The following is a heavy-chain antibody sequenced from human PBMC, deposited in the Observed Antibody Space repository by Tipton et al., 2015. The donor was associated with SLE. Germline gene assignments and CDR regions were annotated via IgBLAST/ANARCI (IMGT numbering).Heavy chain of an antibody. D-gene: IGHD6-13*01. CDR1: GGSISSHY. CDR2: INHSGST. Sequence: TLSLTCTVSGGSISSHYWSWIRQPPGKGLEWIGEINHSGSTNYNPSLKSRVTISVDTSKNQFSLKLSSVTAADTAVYYCASEGDRSSHRRYYYYGMDVWGQGTTVTVSS. V-gene: IGHV4-34*01. CDR3: ASEGDRSSHRRYYYYGMDV. J-gene: IGHJ6*02.